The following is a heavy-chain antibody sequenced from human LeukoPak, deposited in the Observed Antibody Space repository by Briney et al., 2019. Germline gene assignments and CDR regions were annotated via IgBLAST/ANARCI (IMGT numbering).Heavy chain of an antibody. CDR2: SADGGDI. J-gene: IGHJ4*02. CDR1: GFIFSYNI. V-gene: IGHV3-23*01. CDR3: AKDPPHSDRSIYSDNS. D-gene: IGHD3-22*01. Sequence: GGSLRLSCAASGFIFSYNIMNWVRQAPGKGLEWVSVSADGGDIYYADSVNGRFTISRDNSKNTLHLQMDSLRAEDTAVYYCAKDPPHSDRSIYSDNSWGQGTLVTVSS.